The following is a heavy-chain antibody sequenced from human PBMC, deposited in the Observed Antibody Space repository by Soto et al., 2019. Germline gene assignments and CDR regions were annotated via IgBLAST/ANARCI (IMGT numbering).Heavy chain of an antibody. V-gene: IGHV3-15*05. CDR3: STDPGVWQLQL. Sequence: PGGSLRLSCAVSGLTFSNAWMSWVRQAPGKGLEWVGRIKGKNDGETTEYAAPVKGRFTISRDDSKDTVYLQINSLKTEDTAMYYCSTDPGVWQLQLGGQGTQVTVSS. D-gene: IGHD2-15*01. CDR2: IKGKNDGETT. CDR1: GLTFSNAW. J-gene: IGHJ4*02.